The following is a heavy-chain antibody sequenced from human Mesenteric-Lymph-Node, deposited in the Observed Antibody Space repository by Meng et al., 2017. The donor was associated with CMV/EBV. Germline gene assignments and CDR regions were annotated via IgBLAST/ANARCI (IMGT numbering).Heavy chain of an antibody. Sequence: SNWWSWVRQPPGKGLEWIGEIYHSGSTNYNPSLKSRVTISVDKSKNQFSLKLSSVTAADTAVYYCARDRQLDYDFWSGYYRFAFDIWGQGTMVTVSS. CDR3: ARDRQLDYDFWSGYYRFAFDI. V-gene: IGHV4-4*02. CDR2: IYHSGST. J-gene: IGHJ3*02. D-gene: IGHD3-3*01. CDR1: SNW.